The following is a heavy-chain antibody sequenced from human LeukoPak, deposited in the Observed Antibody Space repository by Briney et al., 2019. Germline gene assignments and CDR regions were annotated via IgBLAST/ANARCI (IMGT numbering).Heavy chain of an antibody. CDR1: GFTFDDYA. V-gene: IGHV3-9*01. CDR3: AKDWDDYGDYIDY. D-gene: IGHD4-17*01. CDR2: ISWNSGSI. Sequence: PGRSLRLSCAASGFTFDDYAMHWVRQAPGKGLDSVSGISWNSGSIGYADSVKGRFTISRDNAKNSLYLQMNSLRAEDTALYYCAKDWDDYGDYIDYWGQGTLVTVSS. J-gene: IGHJ4*02.